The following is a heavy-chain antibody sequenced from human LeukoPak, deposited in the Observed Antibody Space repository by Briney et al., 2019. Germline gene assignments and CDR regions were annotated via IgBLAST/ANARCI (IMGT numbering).Heavy chain of an antibody. J-gene: IGHJ4*02. CDR3: ARARQSSGYYWDY. D-gene: IGHD3-22*01. CDR1: GGSISSYY. CDR2: IYYSGST. Sequence: SETLSLTCTVSGGSISSYYWSWIRQPPGKGLEWIGYIYYSGSTDYNPSRKRRVTIAVDTSKNTFALKLSSVTAADTAVYYCARARQSSGYYWDYWGQGTLVTVSS. V-gene: IGHV4-59*01.